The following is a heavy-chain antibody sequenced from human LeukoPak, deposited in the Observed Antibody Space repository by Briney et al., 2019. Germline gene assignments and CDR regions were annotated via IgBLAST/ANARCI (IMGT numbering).Heavy chain of an antibody. CDR2: INHSGST. CDR1: GGSFSGYY. J-gene: IGHJ5*02. CDR3: ARGRGILWFGELLWERGNWFDP. D-gene: IGHD3-10*01. Sequence: SETLSLTCAVYGGSFSGYYWSWIRQPPGKGLEWIGEINHSGSTNYNPSLKSRVTISVDTSKNQFSLKLSSATAADTAVYYCARGRGILWFGELLWERGNWFDPWGQGTLVTVSS. V-gene: IGHV4-34*01.